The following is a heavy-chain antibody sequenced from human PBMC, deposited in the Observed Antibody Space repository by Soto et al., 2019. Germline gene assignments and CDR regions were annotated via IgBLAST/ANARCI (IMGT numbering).Heavy chain of an antibody. CDR1: GYTFTSYD. V-gene: IGHV1-8*01. D-gene: IGHD2-15*01. CDR2: MNPNSGNP. J-gene: IGHJ4*02. CDR3: TRRIGGGGSSIGY. Sequence: QVQLVQSGAEVKKPGASVKVSCKASGYTFTSYDINWVRQATGQGLEWMGWMNPNSGNPGYAQNFQGRVTMTRNTATITAYMELSSLRSEDTAVYYCTRRIGGGGSSIGYWGQGTLVTLSS.